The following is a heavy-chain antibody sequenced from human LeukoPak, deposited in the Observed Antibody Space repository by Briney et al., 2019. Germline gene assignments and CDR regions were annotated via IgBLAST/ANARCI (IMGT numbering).Heavy chain of an antibody. Sequence: GGSLRLSCAASGFTFSSYEMNWVRQAPGKGLEWVSYISSSGSTIYYADSVKGRFTISRDNAKNSLYLQMNSLRAEDTAVYYCAREIVVPAPPQTAIQGAFDIWGQGTMVTVSS. CDR2: ISSSGSTI. V-gene: IGHV3-48*03. J-gene: IGHJ3*02. D-gene: IGHD2-2*01. CDR3: AREIVVPAPPQTAIQGAFDI. CDR1: GFTFSSYE.